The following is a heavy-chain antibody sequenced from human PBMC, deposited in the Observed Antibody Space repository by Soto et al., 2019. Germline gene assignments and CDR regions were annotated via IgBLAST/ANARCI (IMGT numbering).Heavy chain of an antibody. CDR3: ATVTNAYEINF. CDR1: GFIFSGYA. D-gene: IGHD3-9*01. CDR2: ISYDGNTQ. J-gene: IGHJ4*02. Sequence: QVQLVESGGGVVQPGGSLRLPCPASGFIFSGYARHWSPQAPGKGLGWVAVISYDGNTQYYADSVKGRFTVSRDNSNNILYVEMNNLRDEDTAMYYCATVTNAYEINFWGQGTLVTVSP. V-gene: IGHV3-30-3*01.